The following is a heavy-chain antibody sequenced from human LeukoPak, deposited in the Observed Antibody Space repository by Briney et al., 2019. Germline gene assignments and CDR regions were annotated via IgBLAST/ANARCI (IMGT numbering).Heavy chain of an antibody. D-gene: IGHD5-12*01. J-gene: IGHJ5*02. CDR3: AKDHIVRSNNINWFDH. Sequence: GGSLRLSCAASGFTFSSYGMHWVRQAPGKGLEWVAVIWYDGSNKYYADSVKGRFTISRDNSKNTLYLQMNSLRAEDTHMDYCAKDHIVRSNNINWFDHWGQGTLVTVSS. CDR2: IWYDGSNK. V-gene: IGHV3-30*02. CDR1: GFTFSSYG.